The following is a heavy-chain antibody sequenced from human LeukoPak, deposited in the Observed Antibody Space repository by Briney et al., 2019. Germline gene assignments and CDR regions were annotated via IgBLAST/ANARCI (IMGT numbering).Heavy chain of an antibody. J-gene: IGHJ4*02. Sequence: PGGTLRLSCVASGFSFSDYAMTWVRQAPGKGLEWVSTLTHTSTTTYYADSVKGRFSISRDNSKLYLQMNRLRAEDTAVYYCAKDKLSIEAVGSCFDSWGQGTLVTVSS. CDR2: LTHTSTTT. V-gene: IGHV3-23*01. CDR1: GFSFSDYA. CDR3: AKDKLSIEAVGSCFDS. D-gene: IGHD6-13*01.